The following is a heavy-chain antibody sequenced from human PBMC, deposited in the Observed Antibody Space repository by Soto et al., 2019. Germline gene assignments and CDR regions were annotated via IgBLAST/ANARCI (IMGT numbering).Heavy chain of an antibody. V-gene: IGHV4-34*01. Sequence: QVQLQQWGAGLLKPSETLSLNCAVNGGSLSGYYWSWIRQPPGKGLEWIGEIKDGGTTNYSPSPTGRATISSDTANHQFSLRLYSVTAADTGVYYGARGQAGVVATHWDQGTLVTVSS. CDR2: IKDGGTT. J-gene: IGHJ4*02. CDR3: ARGQAGVVATH. D-gene: IGHD5-12*01. CDR1: GGSLSGYY.